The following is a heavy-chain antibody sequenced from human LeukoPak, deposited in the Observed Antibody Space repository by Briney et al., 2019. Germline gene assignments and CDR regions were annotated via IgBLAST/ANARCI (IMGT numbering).Heavy chain of an antibody. CDR3: ARIKGYGSGRANWFDP. CDR2: INPNSGGT. J-gene: IGHJ5*02. V-gene: IGHV1-2*02. CDR1: GYSFTAYY. D-gene: IGHD3-10*01. Sequence: ASLKVSCTASGYSFTAYYIHWVRQAPGQGLEWMGWINPNSGGTNYAQKFQGRVAMTRDTSISTAYMELSRLRSDDTAVYYCARIKGYGSGRANWFDPWGQGTLVTVSS.